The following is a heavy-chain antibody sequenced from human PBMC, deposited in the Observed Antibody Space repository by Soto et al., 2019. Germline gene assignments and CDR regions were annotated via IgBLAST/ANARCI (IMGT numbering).Heavy chain of an antibody. D-gene: IGHD3-3*01. CDR3: ASDNPITIFGVVDSNFDY. CDR1: GYTFTSYG. V-gene: IGHV1-18*01. Sequence: ASVKLACKATGYTFTSYGISWVRQAPGQGLEWMGWTSAYNGNTNYAQKLQGRVTMTTDTSTSTAYMELRSLRSDDTAVYYCASDNPITIFGVVDSNFDYWGQGTLVTVSS. J-gene: IGHJ4*02. CDR2: TSAYNGNT.